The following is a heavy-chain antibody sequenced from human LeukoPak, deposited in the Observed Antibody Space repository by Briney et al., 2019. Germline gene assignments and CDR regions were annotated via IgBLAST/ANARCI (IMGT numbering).Heavy chain of an antibody. CDR2: IYYSGST. CDR3: ARDRGIFGVVILDY. V-gene: IGHV4-30-4*08. J-gene: IGHJ4*02. CDR1: GGSISSGDYY. D-gene: IGHD3-3*01. Sequence: SQTLSLTCTVSGGSISSGDYYWSWIRQPPGKGLEWIGYIYYSGSTYYNPSLKSRVTISVDTSKNQFSLKLSSVTAADTAVYYCARDRGIFGVVILDYWGQGTLVTVSS.